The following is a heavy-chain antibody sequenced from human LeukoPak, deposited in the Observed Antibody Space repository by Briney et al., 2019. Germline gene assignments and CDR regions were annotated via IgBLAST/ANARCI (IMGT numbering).Heavy chain of an antibody. V-gene: IGHV3-48*02. Sequence: GGSLRLSCAASGFTFSSYSMNWVRQAPGKGLEWVSYISSSCSTIYYADSVKGRFTISRDNAKNSLYLQMNSLRDEDTAVYYCARRKRYGYSSGWYSYYFDYWGQGTLVTVSS. J-gene: IGHJ4*02. D-gene: IGHD6-19*01. CDR2: ISSSCSTI. CDR3: ARRKRYGYSSGWYSYYFDY. CDR1: GFTFSSYS.